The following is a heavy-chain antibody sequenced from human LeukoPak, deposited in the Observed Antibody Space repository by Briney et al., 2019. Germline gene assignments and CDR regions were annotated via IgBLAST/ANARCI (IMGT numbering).Heavy chain of an antibody. Sequence: PSETLSLTCTVSGYSISSGYYWGWIRQPPGKGLEWIGSIYHSGSTYYNPSLKSRVTISVDTSKNQFSLKLSSVTAADTAVYYCARDLVVVGARGSDYWGQGTLVTVSS. D-gene: IGHD1-26*01. V-gene: IGHV4-38-2*02. CDR1: GYSISSGYY. CDR2: IYHSGST. CDR3: ARDLVVVGARGSDY. J-gene: IGHJ4*02.